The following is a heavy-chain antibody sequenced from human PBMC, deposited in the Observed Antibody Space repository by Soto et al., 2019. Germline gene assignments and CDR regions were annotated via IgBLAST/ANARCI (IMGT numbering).Heavy chain of an antibody. CDR1: GGTFSSYA. D-gene: IGHD2-2*01. CDR3: ARDRPIVPAAMYGMDV. V-gene: IGHV1-69*01. J-gene: IGHJ6*02. CDR2: IIPIFGTA. Sequence: QVPLVQSGAEVKKPGSSVKVSCKASGGTFSSYAISWVRQAPGQGLEWMGGIIPIFGTANYAQKFQGRVTITADESTSTAYMELSSLRSEDTAVYYCARDRPIVPAAMYGMDVWGQGTTVTVSS.